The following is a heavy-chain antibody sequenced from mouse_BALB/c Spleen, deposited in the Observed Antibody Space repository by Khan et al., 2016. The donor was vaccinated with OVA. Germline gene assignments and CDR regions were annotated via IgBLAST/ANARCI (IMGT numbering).Heavy chain of an antibody. V-gene: IGHV1-4*01. J-gene: IGHJ4*01. CDR1: GYTFTSNT. CDR2: INPRSGYT. Sequence: QVQLQQSGAELARPGASVRMSCKASGYTFTSNTMHWIKQRPGQGLEWIGYINPRSGYTTYNQNFKDKATLTADKSSNTAYMQLSSLTSEDSAVYYCARRTTGYTMDSWGQGTSVTVSS. D-gene: IGHD2-14*01. CDR3: ARRTTGYTMDS.